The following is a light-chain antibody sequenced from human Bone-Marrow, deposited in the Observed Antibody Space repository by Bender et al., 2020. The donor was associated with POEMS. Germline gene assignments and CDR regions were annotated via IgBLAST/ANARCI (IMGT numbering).Light chain of an antibody. J-gene: IGLJ3*02. CDR2: DVT. Sequence: QSALTQPASVSGSPGQSLTISCTGTSSDIGGYNFVSWYQHHPGKAPRLILYDVTNRPSGVPDRFSGSKSGTSASLAITGLQAEDEGDYYCQSYDNSLGGWVFGGGTKLTVL. CDR3: QSYDNSLGGWV. V-gene: IGLV2-14*03. CDR1: SSDIGGYNF.